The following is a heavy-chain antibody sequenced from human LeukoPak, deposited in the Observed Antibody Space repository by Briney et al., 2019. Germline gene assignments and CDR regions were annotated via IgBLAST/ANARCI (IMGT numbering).Heavy chain of an antibody. D-gene: IGHD4-17*01. CDR2: ISSSPPYI. V-gene: IGHV3-21*01. J-gene: IGHJ4*02. CDR1: GFPFGTYS. Sequence: GGSLRLSCAASGFPFGTYSMNWVRQAPGKGLEWVSSISSSPPYIFYADSVKGRFTISRDNAKNSLYLQMNSLRAEDTAVYYCGRQTDYGEFDYWGQGTLVTVSS. CDR3: GRQTDYGEFDY.